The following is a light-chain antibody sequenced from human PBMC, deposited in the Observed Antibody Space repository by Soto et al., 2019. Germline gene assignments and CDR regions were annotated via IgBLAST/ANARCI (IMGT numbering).Light chain of an antibody. CDR1: QSVSSY. CDR2: NTS. CDR3: QQRSSLPPIT. Sequence: VISHSQVTLSVSPGERATLSCTVRQSVSSYFAWYQHKHGQAPRLHIYNTSNRATGIPARFSGSGSGTGFTLTISSLEPEDFAVYYCQQRSSLPPITFGQGTRLEI. V-gene: IGKV3-11*01. J-gene: IGKJ5*01.